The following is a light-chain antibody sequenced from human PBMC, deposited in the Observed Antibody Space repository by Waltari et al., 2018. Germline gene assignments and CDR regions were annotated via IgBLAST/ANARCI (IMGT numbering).Light chain of an antibody. CDR2: TSS. J-gene: IGKJ2*02. CDR3: QQRNTCPCT. Sequence: QLTQSPSSLSASVGDRVTIPCRASQDINTYLAWYQLKPGKAPKLLISTSSTLQTGVPSRFSGSGSGPDFTLTITSLQPEDLATYYCQQRNTCPCTFGQGTKLEIK. V-gene: IGKV1-9*01. CDR1: QDINTY.